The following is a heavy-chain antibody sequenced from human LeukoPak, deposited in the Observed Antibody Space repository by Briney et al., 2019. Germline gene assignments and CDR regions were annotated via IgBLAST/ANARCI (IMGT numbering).Heavy chain of an antibody. J-gene: IGHJ4*02. CDR1: GGTFSSYA. CDR3: ARVNYDILTGSFDY. V-gene: IGHV1-69*05. D-gene: IGHD3-9*01. Sequence: SVKVSCKASGGTFSSYAISWVRQAPGQGLEWMGGIIPIFGTANYAQKFQGRVTITTDESTSTAYMELSSLRSEDTAVYYCARVNYDILTGSFDYWGRGTLVTVSS. CDR2: IIPIFGTA.